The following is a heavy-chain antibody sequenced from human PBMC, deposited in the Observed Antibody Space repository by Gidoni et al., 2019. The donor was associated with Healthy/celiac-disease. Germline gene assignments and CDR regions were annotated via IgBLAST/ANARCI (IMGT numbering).Heavy chain of an antibody. V-gene: IGHV1-69*04. J-gene: IGHJ6*02. D-gene: IGHD2-15*01. CDR1: GGTFTRYA. Sequence: QVQLVQSGAAVTKPGSSVTVSCQASGGTFTRYAISWVRQAPGQGLEWMGRIITILGRANYAQKVKGRVTSTADKSTSTAYMERSSLRSEDTAVYYCASQTPLESYYDGMDVWGQGTTVTVSS. CDR3: ASQTPLESYYDGMDV. CDR2: IITILGRA.